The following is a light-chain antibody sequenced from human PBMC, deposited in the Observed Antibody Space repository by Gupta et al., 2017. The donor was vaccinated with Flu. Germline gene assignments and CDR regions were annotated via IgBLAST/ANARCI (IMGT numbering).Light chain of an antibody. J-gene: IGKJ2*03. Sequence: EIVMTQSPATLSASPGERATLSCRASQSVSRYLAWYQHKPGQAPRLLIYGASTRATGIPARFSGSGSGTEFTLTISSLQSEDFAVYYCQHYNGWPPAYSFGQGTKLEIK. CDR1: QSVSRY. CDR2: GAS. CDR3: QHYNGWPPAYS. V-gene: IGKV3-15*01.